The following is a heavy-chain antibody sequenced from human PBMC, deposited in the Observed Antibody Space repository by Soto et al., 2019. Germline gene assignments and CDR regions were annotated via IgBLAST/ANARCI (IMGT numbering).Heavy chain of an antibody. CDR1: GGTFSSYA. J-gene: IGHJ4*02. CDR3: ARGPSLEPPARAFDY. Sequence: QVQLVQSGAEVKKPGSSVKVSCKASGGTFSSYAISWVRQAPGQGLEWMGGIIPIFGTANYAQKFQGRVTLTVDESTSTAYMELSSLSSEDTAVYYCARGPSLEPPARAFDYWGQGTLVTVSS. CDR2: IIPIFGTA. V-gene: IGHV1-69*01. D-gene: IGHD1-1*01.